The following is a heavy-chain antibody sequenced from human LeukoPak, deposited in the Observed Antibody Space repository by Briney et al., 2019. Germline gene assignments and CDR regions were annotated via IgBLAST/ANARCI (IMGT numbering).Heavy chain of an antibody. CDR2: IYSGGST. CDR3: ANKNYYGSGSLWS. J-gene: IGHJ4*02. V-gene: IGHV3-66*01. CDR1: GFTVSSNY. D-gene: IGHD3-10*01. Sequence: GGSLRLSCAASGFTVSSNYMIWVRQAPGKGLEWVSVIYSGGSTYYADSVKGRFTISRDNSKNMLYLQMNSLRAEDTAAYYCANKNYYGSGSLWSWGQGTLVTVSS.